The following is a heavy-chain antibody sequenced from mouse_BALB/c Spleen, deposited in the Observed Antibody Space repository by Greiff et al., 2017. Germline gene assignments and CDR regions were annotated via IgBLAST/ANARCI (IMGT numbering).Heavy chain of an antibody. CDR1: GFTFSSYA. J-gene: IGHJ3*01. CDR3: ASEDGPFAY. D-gene: IGHD2-3*01. V-gene: IGHV5-9-3*01. CDR2: ISSGGSYT. Sequence: EVQRVESGGGLVKPGGSLKLSCAASGFTFSSYAMSWVRQTPEKRLEWVATISSGGSYTYYPDSVKGRFTISRDNAKNTLYLQMSSLRSEDTAMYYCASEDGPFAYWGQGTLVTVSA.